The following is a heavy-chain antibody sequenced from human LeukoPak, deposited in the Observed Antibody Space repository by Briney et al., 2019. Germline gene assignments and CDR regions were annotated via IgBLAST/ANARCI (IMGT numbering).Heavy chain of an antibody. CDR1: GFTFSSYG. Sequence: PGGSLRLSCAASGFTFSSYGMSWVRQAPGKGLEWVSAISGSGGSTYYADSVKGRFTISRDNSKNTLYLQMNSLRAEDTAVYYCAKDRGYYDSSGYYPPNEHWGQGTLVTVSS. J-gene: IGHJ1*01. CDR2: ISGSGGST. CDR3: AKDRGYYDSSGYYPPNEH. D-gene: IGHD3-22*01. V-gene: IGHV3-23*01.